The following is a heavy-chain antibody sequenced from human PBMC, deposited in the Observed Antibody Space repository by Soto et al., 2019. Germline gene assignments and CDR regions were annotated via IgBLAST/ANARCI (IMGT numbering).Heavy chain of an antibody. D-gene: IGHD5-18*01. CDR3: ATDAVDTAMVLNALNF. CDR2: IRSNSAGGTI. CDR1: GFSFDKSW. Sequence: PGGSLRLSCAASGFSFDKSWMNWVRQAPGKGLEWVGRIRSNSAGGTIEYAAPVKGRFTISRDYSQNTLYLQMNSLKIEDTAVYYCATDAVDTAMVLNALNFWGQGTMVTVS. J-gene: IGHJ3*01. V-gene: IGHV3-15*01.